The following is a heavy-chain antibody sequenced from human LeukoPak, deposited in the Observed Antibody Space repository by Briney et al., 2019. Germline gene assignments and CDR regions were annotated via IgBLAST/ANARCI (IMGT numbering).Heavy chain of an antibody. V-gene: IGHV4-39*01. Sequence: LETPSLTCTVSLGSVCSTAFYCGWIRQPPGECLQWIGNIYYTGSTYYNQSLNSRVAMSVDKPQNQFSLKMASVTAADTAVYYCARLSKGRYFDYIFDNWGQGTLVTVSS. CDR3: ARLSKGRYFDYIFDN. CDR1: LGSVCSTAFY. D-gene: IGHD3-9*01. J-gene: IGHJ4*02. CDR2: IYYTGST.